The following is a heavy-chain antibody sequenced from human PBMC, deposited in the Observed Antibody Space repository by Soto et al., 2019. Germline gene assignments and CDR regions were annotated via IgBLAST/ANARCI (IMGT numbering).Heavy chain of an antibody. D-gene: IGHD4-17*01. Sequence: PSETLSLTCTVSGGSISSGSYYWGWIRQPPGKGLEWIGSIYYSGSTYYNPSLKSRVTISVDTSKNQFSLKLSSVTAADAAVYYCARHDLSAHNYGWYFDYWGQGTLVTVSS. CDR3: ARHDLSAHNYGWYFDY. CDR2: IYYSGST. V-gene: IGHV4-39*01. J-gene: IGHJ4*02. CDR1: GGSISSGSYY.